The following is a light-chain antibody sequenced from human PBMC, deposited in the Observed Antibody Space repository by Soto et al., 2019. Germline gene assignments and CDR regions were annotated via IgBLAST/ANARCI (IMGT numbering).Light chain of an antibody. CDR1: QNISIF. CDR2: GSS. Sequence: DIQMTQSPSSLSASVGDSVTITCRASQNISIFVHWYQKKPGKAPNLLIYGSSNLQSGVPSRFSGSGSGTDFTLTISSLQPEDFATYYCQQTHSARTFGQGTKVEIK. CDR3: QQTHSART. V-gene: IGKV1-39*01. J-gene: IGKJ1*01.